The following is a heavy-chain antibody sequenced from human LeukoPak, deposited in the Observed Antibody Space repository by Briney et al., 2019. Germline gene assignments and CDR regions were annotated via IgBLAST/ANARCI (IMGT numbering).Heavy chain of an antibody. J-gene: IGHJ4*02. CDR2: ISSSSSYI. Sequence: GGSLRLSCAASGFTFSSYSMNWVRQAPGKGLEWVSSISSSSSYIYYADSVKGRFTISRDNAKNSLYLQMNSLRAEDTALYYCARDQVEMATIPFGYWGQGTLVTVSS. CDR1: GFTFSSYS. CDR3: ARDQVEMATIPFGY. V-gene: IGHV3-21*01. D-gene: IGHD5-24*01.